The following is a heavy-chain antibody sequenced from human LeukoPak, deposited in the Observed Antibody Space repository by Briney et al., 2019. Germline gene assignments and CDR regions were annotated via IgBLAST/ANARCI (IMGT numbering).Heavy chain of an antibody. CDR3: ARARVYYGSGSYYNAQTNFDY. J-gene: IGHJ4*02. CDR2: ISSSSRYK. V-gene: IGHV3-21*01. CDR1: GFTFSTYT. D-gene: IGHD3-10*01. Sequence: GGSLRLSCAASGFTFSTYTMNWVRQAPGKGLEWVSSISSSSRYKYYADSVKGRFTISRDNAKNSLYLQMNSLRAEDTAVYYCARARVYYGSGSYYNAQTNFDYWGQGTLVTVSS.